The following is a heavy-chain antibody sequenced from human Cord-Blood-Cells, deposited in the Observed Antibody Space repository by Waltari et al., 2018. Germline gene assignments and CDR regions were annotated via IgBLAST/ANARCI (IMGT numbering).Heavy chain of an antibody. J-gene: IGHJ5*02. Sequence: QVQLVQSGAEVKKPGSSVKVSCKASGGTFSSYAISWVRQAPGQGLEWMGGIIPILGMANYAQKCQGRDTITADKSTSTAYMELSSLRSEDTAVYYCARGAPGFNWFDPWGQGTLVTVSS. CDR1: GGTFSSYA. CDR2: IIPILGMA. V-gene: IGHV1-69*10. D-gene: IGHD6-25*01. CDR3: ARGAPGFNWFDP.